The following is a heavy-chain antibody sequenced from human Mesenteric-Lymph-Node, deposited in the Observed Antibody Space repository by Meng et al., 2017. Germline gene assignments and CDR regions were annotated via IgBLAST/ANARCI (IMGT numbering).Heavy chain of an antibody. J-gene: IGHJ4*02. Sequence: QVQLQEAGPGRVKPSQTLSLSGTVSGGSISSGDYYWSWIRQPPGKGLEWIGYIYYSGSTYYNPSLKSRVTISVDTSKNQSSLRLSSVTAADTAVYYCARDLGVATSIAGFVYWGQGTLVTVSS. CDR2: IYYSGST. D-gene: IGHD5-12*01. CDR1: GGSISSGDYY. V-gene: IGHV4-30-4*01. CDR3: ARDLGVATSIAGFVY.